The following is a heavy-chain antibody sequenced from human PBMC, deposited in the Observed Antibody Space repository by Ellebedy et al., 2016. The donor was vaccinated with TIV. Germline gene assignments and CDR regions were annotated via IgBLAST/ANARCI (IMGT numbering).Heavy chain of an antibody. J-gene: IGHJ4*01. Sequence: GESLKISCAASGFTFRRHWMHWICQAPGKGLVWLSHINVDGGFTSHADFVKGRFTISRDNAKNTLYLQMNSLKAEDTAMYYCSTLSDTGYWGHGTLVTVSS. CDR2: INVDGGFT. V-gene: IGHV3-74*01. D-gene: IGHD2-21*02. CDR3: STLSDTGY. CDR1: GFTFRRHW.